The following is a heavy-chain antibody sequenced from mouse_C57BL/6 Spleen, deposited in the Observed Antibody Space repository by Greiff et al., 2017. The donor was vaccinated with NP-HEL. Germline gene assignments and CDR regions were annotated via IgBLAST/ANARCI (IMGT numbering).Heavy chain of an antibody. V-gene: IGHV1-50*01. Sequence: VQLQQPGAELVKPGASVKLSCKASGYTFTSYWMQWVKQRPGQGLEWIGEIDPSDSYTNYNQKFKGKATLTVDTSSSTAYMQLSSLTSEDSAVYYCARDYGSTSDYFDYWGQGTTLTVSS. CDR3: ARDYGSTSDYFDY. D-gene: IGHD1-1*01. CDR2: IDPSDSYT. CDR1: GYTFTSYW. J-gene: IGHJ2*01.